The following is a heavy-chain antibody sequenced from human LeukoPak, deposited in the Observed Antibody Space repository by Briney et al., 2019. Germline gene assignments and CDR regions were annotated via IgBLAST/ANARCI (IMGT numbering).Heavy chain of an antibody. J-gene: IGHJ4*02. Sequence: GGSLRLSCAASGFTFSSYGMHWIRQAPGKGLEWVAFIRSDGSIIYNADSVKGRFTISRDNSKNTLYLQMNSLRADDTAVYYCARSPSIVVVPAATRLFDYWGQGTLVTVSS. V-gene: IGHV3-30*02. CDR1: GFTFSSYG. D-gene: IGHD2-2*01. CDR2: IRSDGSII. CDR3: ARSPSIVVVPAATRLFDY.